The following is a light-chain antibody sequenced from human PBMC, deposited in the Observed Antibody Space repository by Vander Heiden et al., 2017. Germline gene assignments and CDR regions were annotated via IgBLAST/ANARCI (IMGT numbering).Light chain of an antibody. CDR3: QQLNSYSFFT. Sequence: DIQLTQSPSFLSASVGDRVTLTSRASQGISSYLAWYQQKPGKAPKLLIYAASTLQSGVPSRFSGSGYGTEFTLTISSLQPEDFAPSDGQQLNSYSFFTFGHGTKVDIK. CDR1: QGISSY. J-gene: IGKJ3*01. V-gene: IGKV1-9*01. CDR2: AAS.